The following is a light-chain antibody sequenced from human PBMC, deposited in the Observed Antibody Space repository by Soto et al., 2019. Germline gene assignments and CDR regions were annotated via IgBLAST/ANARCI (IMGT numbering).Light chain of an antibody. CDR3: QQYNNWPPVT. CDR2: GAS. CDR1: QSVSSN. Sequence: IVMTHSPATLSVSPGERATLSFRASQSVSSNLAWYQQKAGQAPRLLIYGASTRATGIPARFSGSGSGTEFTLTISSLQSEDFALYYCQQYNNWPPVTFGQGTRLEIK. V-gene: IGKV3-15*01. J-gene: IGKJ5*01.